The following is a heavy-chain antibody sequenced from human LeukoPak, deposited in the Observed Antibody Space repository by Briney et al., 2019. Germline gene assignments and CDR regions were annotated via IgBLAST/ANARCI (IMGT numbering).Heavy chain of an antibody. J-gene: IGHJ6*02. CDR2: IYHSGST. CDR1: GGSISSSNW. V-gene: IGHV4-4*02. Sequence: SGTLSLTCAVSGGSISSSNWWSWVRQPPGKGLEWIGEIYHSGSTNYNPSLKSRVTISVDTSKNQFSLKLSSVTAADTAVYYCARGRSPVRGVIKGPSRYYYYGMDVWGQGTTVTVSS. CDR3: ARGRSPVRGVIKGPSRYYYYGMDV. D-gene: IGHD3-10*01.